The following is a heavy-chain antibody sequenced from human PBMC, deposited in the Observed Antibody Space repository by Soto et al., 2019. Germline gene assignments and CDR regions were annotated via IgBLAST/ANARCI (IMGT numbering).Heavy chain of an antibody. CDR3: EEDGVARNGDGDWFDP. J-gene: IGHJ5*02. CDR2: IHGEGAGT. Sequence: EAQLLESGGGLVQPGGSLRLSCAASGFTFRNYAMNWVRQAPGKGLEWVSSIHGEGAGTYYADSVKGRFTVTRDDSKETLYLQMRSLRGDDTAVYYCEEDGVARNGDGDWFDPWGQGTLVTVDS. CDR1: GFTFRNYA. V-gene: IGHV3-23*01. D-gene: IGHD6-19*01.